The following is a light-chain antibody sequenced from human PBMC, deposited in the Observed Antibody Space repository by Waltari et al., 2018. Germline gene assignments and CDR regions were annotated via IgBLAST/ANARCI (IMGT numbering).Light chain of an antibody. Sequence: GMTQSPATLSVSPGERATLSCRASQSVSSKLAWYQQKPGQAPRLLIYDASTRATGIPARFSGSGSGTDFTLTISSLQSEDFAVYYCQQYDNWPFTFGPGTKVDIK. CDR3: QQYDNWPFT. CDR2: DAS. J-gene: IGKJ3*01. V-gene: IGKV3-15*01. CDR1: QSVSSK.